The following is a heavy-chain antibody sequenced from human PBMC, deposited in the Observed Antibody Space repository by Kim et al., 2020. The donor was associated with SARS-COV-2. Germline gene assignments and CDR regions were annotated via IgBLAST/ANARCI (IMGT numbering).Heavy chain of an antibody. J-gene: IGHJ4*02. D-gene: IGHD3-22*01. Sequence: RFTISRDNAKNSLYLQMNSLRAEDTAVYYCARGGILTYYYDSSGYYELDYWGQGTLVTVSS. V-gene: IGHV3-48*03. CDR3: ARGGILTYYYDSSGYYELDY.